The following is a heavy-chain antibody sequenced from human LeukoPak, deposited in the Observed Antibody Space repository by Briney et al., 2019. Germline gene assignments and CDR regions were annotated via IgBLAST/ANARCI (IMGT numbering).Heavy chain of an antibody. Sequence: ASVKVSCKASGYTFTSYGISWVRQAPGQGLEWMGWINPNSGGTNYAQKFQGRVTMTRDTSISTAYMELSRLRSDDTAVYYCATPPRYYYDSSGYLRYWGQGTLVTVSS. D-gene: IGHD3-22*01. J-gene: IGHJ4*02. CDR2: INPNSGGT. V-gene: IGHV1-2*02. CDR1: GYTFTSYG. CDR3: ATPPRYYYDSSGYLRY.